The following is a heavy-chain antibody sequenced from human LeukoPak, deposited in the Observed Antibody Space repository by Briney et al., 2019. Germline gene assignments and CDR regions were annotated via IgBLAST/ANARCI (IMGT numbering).Heavy chain of an antibody. Sequence: GGSLRLSCAASGFTFSSYGMHWVRQAPGKGLEWVAVISYDGSNKYYADSVKGRLTISRDNSKNTLYLQMNSLRAEDTAVYYCAKDGSSGWFDYWGQGTLVTVSS. CDR1: GFTFSSYG. CDR2: ISYDGSNK. J-gene: IGHJ4*02. V-gene: IGHV3-30*18. CDR3: AKDGSSGWFDY. D-gene: IGHD6-19*01.